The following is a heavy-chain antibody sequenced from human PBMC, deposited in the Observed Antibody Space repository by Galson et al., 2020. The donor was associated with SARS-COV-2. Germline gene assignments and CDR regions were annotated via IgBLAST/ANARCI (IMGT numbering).Heavy chain of an antibody. J-gene: IGHJ4*02. CDR3: AKDQLLGYY. Sequence: GGSLRLSCAASGFAFSDFGMHWVRQAPGKGLEWVAVISYEGSIIYYADSVKGRFTISRDNSRNTLYLQMNSLTPEDTALYYCAKDQLLGYYWGRGTLVTVSS. CDR1: GFAFSDFG. CDR2: ISYEGSII. V-gene: IGHV3-30*18. D-gene: IGHD3-10*01.